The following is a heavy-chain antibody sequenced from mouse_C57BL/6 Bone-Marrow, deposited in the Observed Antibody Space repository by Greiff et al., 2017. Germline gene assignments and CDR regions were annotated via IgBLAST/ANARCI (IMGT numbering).Heavy chain of an antibody. D-gene: IGHD3-2*02. Sequence: VQLQQPGAELVRPGASVKLSCKASGYTFTSYCISWVKQRTGRGLEWIGEIYPRSGNTKYNEKFKSKATLTADKTSSTAYMTLRSLTSEDSAVYYCARKRLSKGYYAMDYWGKGTSVTVSS. CDR3: ARKRLSKGYYAMDY. CDR2: IYPRSGNT. J-gene: IGHJ4*01. CDR1: GYTFTSYC. V-gene: IGHV1-81*01.